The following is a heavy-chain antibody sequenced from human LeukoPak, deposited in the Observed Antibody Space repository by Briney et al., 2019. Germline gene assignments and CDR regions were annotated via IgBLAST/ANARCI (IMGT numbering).Heavy chain of an antibody. CDR1: GYTFTSYG. D-gene: IGHD3-3*01. V-gene: IGHV1-18*01. J-gene: IGHJ5*02. CDR3: ARSITIFGVVIPLYNWFDP. Sequence: GASVKVPCKASGYTFTSYGISWVRQAPGQGLEWMGWISAYNGNTNYAQKLQGRVTMTTDTSTSTAYMELRSLRSDDTAVYYCARSITIFGVVIPLYNWFDPWGQGTLVTVSS. CDR2: ISAYNGNT.